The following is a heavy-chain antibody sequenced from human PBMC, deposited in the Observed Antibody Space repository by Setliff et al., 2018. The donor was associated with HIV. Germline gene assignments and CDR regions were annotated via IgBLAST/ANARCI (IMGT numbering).Heavy chain of an antibody. CDR2: IYTSGST. Sequence: SETLSLTCTVSGGSTSSYYWSWIRQPAGKGLEWIGRIYTSGSTNYNPSLKSRVTMSVDTSKNQFSLKLSSVTAADTAVYYCARESGSGSYYDYYYYYMDVWGKGTTVTVSS. CDR1: GGSTSSYY. CDR3: ARESGSGSYYDYYYYYMDV. V-gene: IGHV4-4*07. J-gene: IGHJ6*03. D-gene: IGHD1-26*01.